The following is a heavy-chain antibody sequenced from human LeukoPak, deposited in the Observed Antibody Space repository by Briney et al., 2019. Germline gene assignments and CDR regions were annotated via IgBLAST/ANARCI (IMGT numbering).Heavy chain of an antibody. J-gene: IGHJ4*02. CDR2: ISGGGGST. D-gene: IGHD3/OR15-3a*01. CDR3: AKTIFGLVITPSEFDC. V-gene: IGHV3-23*01. CDR1: GFTFSSYA. Sequence: GGSLRLSCAASGFTFSSYAIHWVRQAPGKGLEWVSAISGGGGSTFYADSVKGRFTISRDNSKNTLFLQMNSLRVEGTAVYYCAKTIFGLVITPSEFDCWGQGTLVTVSS.